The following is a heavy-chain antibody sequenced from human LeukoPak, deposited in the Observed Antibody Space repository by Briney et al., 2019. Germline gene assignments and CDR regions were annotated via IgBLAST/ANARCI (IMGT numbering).Heavy chain of an antibody. CDR1: GFTFSNAW. CDR2: IKSKTDGGTT. CDR3: TTGTSLYYDFWSGYPVGMDV. V-gene: IGHV3-15*01. Sequence: GGSLRLSCAASGFTFSNAWMSWVRQAPGKGLEWVGRIKSKTDGGTTDYAAPVKGRFTISRDDSKNTLYLQMNSLKTEDTAEYYCTTGTSLYYDFWSGYPVGMDVWGQGTTVTVSS. D-gene: IGHD3-3*01. J-gene: IGHJ6*02.